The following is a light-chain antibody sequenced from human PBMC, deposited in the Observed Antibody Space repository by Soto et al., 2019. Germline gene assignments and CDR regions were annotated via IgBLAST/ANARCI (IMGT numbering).Light chain of an antibody. J-gene: IGLJ1*01. CDR2: EVS. CDR3: SSYTSNSTYV. Sequence: QSALTQPPSVSGSPGQSVTISCIGTSSDLGSYNRVSWYQQPPGTAPKLMIYEVSNRPSGVPDRFSGSKSGTTASLTISGLQAEDEADYYCSSYTSNSTYVSGIGTKVTVL. V-gene: IGLV2-18*02. CDR1: SSDLGSYNR.